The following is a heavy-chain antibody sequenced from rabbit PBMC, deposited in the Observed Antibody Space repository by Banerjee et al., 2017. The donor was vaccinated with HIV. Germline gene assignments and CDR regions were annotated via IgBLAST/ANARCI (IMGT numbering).Heavy chain of an antibody. CDR1: GFDLSNNYV. V-gene: IGHV1S40*01. D-gene: IGHD1-1*01. J-gene: IGHJ6*01. CDR3: ARATSSDSDWYAL. Sequence: QSLEESGGRLVNPDESLTLTCTASGFDLSNNYVMCWVRQAPGKGLEWIGYINTGSFTTDYASWAKGRFTVSKTSSTTVTLQMTSLTVADTATYFCARATSSDSDWYALWGPGTLVTVS. CDR2: INTGSFTT.